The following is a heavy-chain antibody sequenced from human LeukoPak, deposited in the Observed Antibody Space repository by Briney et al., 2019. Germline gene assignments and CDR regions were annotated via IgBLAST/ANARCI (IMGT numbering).Heavy chain of an antibody. V-gene: IGHV1-46*01. CDR3: ARDPGDSSGYGRSDL. CDR1: GYTFTSYY. D-gene: IGHD3-22*01. J-gene: IGHJ2*01. Sequence: ASVKVSCKASGYTFTSYYMHWVRQAPGQRLEWMGIINPSGGSTSYAQKFQGRVTMTRDTSTSTVYMELSSLRSEDTAVYYCARDPGDSSGYGRSDLWGRGTLVTVSS. CDR2: INPSGGST.